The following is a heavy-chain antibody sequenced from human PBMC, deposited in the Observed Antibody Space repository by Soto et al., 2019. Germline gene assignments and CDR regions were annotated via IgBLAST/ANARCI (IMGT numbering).Heavy chain of an antibody. D-gene: IGHD3-9*01. V-gene: IGHV4-59*01. CDR3: ASLFDPRKTTNFDY. CDR1: GGSISGYY. Sequence: SETLCLTCTVAGGSISGYYWSWIRQPPGKGLEWIGYIYYSGSTNYNPSLKSRVTISVDTSKNQFSLKLSSVTAADTAVYYCASLFDPRKTTNFDYWGQGTLVTVSS. J-gene: IGHJ4*02. CDR2: IYYSGST.